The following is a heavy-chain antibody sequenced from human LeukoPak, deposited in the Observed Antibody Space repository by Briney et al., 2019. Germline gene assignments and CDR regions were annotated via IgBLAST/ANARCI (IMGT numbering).Heavy chain of an antibody. D-gene: IGHD5-18*01. Sequence: PGGSLRLSCAASGFTFSDYYMSWIRQAPGKGLEWVSYISSSGSTIYYADSVKGRFTISRDNAKNSLYLQMNSLRAEDTAVYYCARDFNVDTAMVESPSFDYWGQGTLVTVSS. CDR2: ISSSGSTI. J-gene: IGHJ4*02. CDR3: ARDFNVDTAMVESPSFDY. CDR1: GFTFSDYY. V-gene: IGHV3-11*01.